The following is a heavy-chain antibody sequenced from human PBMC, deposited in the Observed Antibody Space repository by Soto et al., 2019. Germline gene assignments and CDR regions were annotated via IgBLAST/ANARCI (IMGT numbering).Heavy chain of an antibody. CDR1: GYSFTSYW. D-gene: IGHD6-13*01. Sequence: PGESLKISCKGSGYSFTSYWIGWVRQMPGKGLEWMGIIYPGDSDTRYSPSFQGQVTISADKSISTAYLQWSSLKASDTAMYYCARVPTAADSYYYYYGMDVWGQGTTVTVSS. J-gene: IGHJ6*02. V-gene: IGHV5-51*01. CDR2: IYPGDSDT. CDR3: ARVPTAADSYYYYYGMDV.